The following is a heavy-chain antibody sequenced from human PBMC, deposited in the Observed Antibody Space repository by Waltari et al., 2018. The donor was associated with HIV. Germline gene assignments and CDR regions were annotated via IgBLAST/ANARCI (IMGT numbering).Heavy chain of an antibody. CDR3: ARAVLRYFDNWFDP. D-gene: IGHD3-9*01. CDR2: LYHSGDT. J-gene: IGHJ5*02. CDR1: GYSISSGYY. V-gene: IGHV4-38-2*01. Sequence: QVQLQESGPGLVKPSETLSLTCAVSGYSISSGYYWGWIRQPPGKGLEWIGSLYHSGDTYYNPSLKSRISISLDTSKNHFSLKLGSVTAADTAVYFCARAVLRYFDNWFDPWGQGTLVTVS.